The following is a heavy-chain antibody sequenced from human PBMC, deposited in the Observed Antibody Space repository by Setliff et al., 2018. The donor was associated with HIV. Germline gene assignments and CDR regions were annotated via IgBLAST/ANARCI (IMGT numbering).Heavy chain of an antibody. CDR3: ARTHYSFNLLEYYYYYYMDV. J-gene: IGHJ6*03. V-gene: IGHV4-4*07. CDR1: GGSISSYY. CDR2: IYSSGST. Sequence: SETLSLTCTVSGGSISSYYGSWIRQSAGKGLEWIGRIYSSGSTNYNPSLKSRVTMSVDTSKNQFSLKLSSVTAADTAVYYCARTHYSFNLLEYYYYYYMDVWGKGTTVTVSS. D-gene: IGHD4-4*01.